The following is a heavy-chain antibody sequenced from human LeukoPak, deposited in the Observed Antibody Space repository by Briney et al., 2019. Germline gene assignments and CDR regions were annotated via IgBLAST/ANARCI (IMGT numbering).Heavy chain of an antibody. V-gene: IGHV3-48*03. D-gene: IGHD6-13*01. J-gene: IGHJ4*02. CDR2: ISSSGKTI. CDR3: ATTSIAAAVPGCFDY. Sequence: GGSLRPSCEASGFTFSSYKMNWVRQDPGKGLEWVSYISSSGKTIYYADSTKGRFTVSRDNAKNSLYLQMNSLRAVDTAVSYCATTSIAAAVPGCFDYWGQGTLVTV. CDR1: GFTFSSYK.